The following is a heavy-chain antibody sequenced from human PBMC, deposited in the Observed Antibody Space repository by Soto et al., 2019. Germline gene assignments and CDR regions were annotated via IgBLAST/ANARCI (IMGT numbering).Heavy chain of an antibody. CDR2: INPNSGGT. V-gene: IGHV1-2*04. CDR3: TIGGRDIVLVPAAPFDP. CDR1: GYTFTGYY. Sequence: GASVKVSCKASGYTFTGYYMHWVRQAPGQGLEWMGWINPNSGGTNYAQKFQGWVTMTRDTSISTAYMELSRLRSDDTAVYYCTIGGRDIVLVPAAPFDPWGQGTLVTVSS. D-gene: IGHD2-2*01. J-gene: IGHJ5*02.